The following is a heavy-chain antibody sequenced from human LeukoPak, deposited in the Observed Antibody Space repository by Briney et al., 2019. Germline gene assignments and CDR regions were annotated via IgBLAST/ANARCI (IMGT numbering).Heavy chain of an antibody. CDR2: IYYSGST. J-gene: IGHJ4*02. CDR1: GGSIRSYY. CDR3: ARDRDGYNSLDY. V-gene: IGHV4-59*01. D-gene: IGHD5-24*01. Sequence: SETLSLTCTVSGGSIRSYYWNWIRQPPGKGLEWIGYIYYSGSTNYNPSLKSRVTISVDTSKNQFSLKLSSVTAADTAVYYCARDRDGYNSLDYWGQGTLVTVSS.